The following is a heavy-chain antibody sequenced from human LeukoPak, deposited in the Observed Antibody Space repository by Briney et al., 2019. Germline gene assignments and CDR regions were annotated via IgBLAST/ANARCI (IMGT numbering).Heavy chain of an antibody. CDR3: ARDRITMVRGLFEGDY. D-gene: IGHD3-10*01. J-gene: IGHJ4*02. V-gene: IGHV1-18*01. CDR1: GYTFTSYG. Sequence: ASVKVSCKASGYTFTSYGISWVRQAPGQGLEGMGWISAYNGNTHYAQKLQGRVTMTTDTSTSTAYMELRSLRSDDTAVYYCARDRITMVRGLFEGDYWGQGTLVTVSS. CDR2: ISAYNGNT.